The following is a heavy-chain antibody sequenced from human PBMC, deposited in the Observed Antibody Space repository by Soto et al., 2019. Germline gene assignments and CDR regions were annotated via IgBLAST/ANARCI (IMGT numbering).Heavy chain of an antibody. D-gene: IGHD2-2*01. CDR3: TRVMSEWHQYPLDV. Sequence: VPLVQSGGDVQRPGASVKVSCKGSGYTFDSFGISWVRQAPGQGLEWMGWISTYSGNTNYAEKFQGRVVLTSDTSSNTAYMERRSLTHDVTAVLFWTRVMSEWHQYPLDVWCEGTTVSLSS. CDR1: GYTFDSFG. J-gene: IGHJ6*04. V-gene: IGHV1-18*01. CDR2: ISTYSGNT.